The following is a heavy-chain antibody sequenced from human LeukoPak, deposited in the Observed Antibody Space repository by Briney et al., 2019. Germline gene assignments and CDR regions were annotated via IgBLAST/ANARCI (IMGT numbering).Heavy chain of an antibody. V-gene: IGHV4-39*01. Sequence: SETLSLTCTMSGGSITTSTYYWGWIRQPPGKGLEWIGTIYYSGYTYYNPSLESRVTIFVDTSKNQFSLKLSSVTAADTAVYYCAKHYMGSYDNRGLDSWGQGTLVTVSS. CDR1: GGSITTSTYY. D-gene: IGHD3-10*01. CDR2: IYYSGYT. CDR3: AKHYMGSYDNRGLDS. J-gene: IGHJ4*02.